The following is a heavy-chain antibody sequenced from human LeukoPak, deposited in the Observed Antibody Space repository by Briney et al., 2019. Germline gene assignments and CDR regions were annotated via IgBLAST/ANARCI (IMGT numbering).Heavy chain of an antibody. V-gene: IGHV3-64*04. Sequence: GGSLRLSCSASGFTFSSYAMHWVRQAPGKGLEYVSAISSNGGSTYYADSVKGRFTISRDNAKNSLYLQMNSLRVEDTAVYYCAKEGRSLQTYWGQGTLVTVSS. CDR3: AKEGRSLQTY. CDR2: ISSNGGST. J-gene: IGHJ4*02. CDR1: GFTFSSYA. D-gene: IGHD5-24*01.